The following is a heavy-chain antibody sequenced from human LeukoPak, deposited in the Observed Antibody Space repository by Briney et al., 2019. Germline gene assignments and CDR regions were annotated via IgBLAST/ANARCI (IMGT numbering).Heavy chain of an antibody. CDR3: ARVTSGYSYGYGYYFDY. CDR1: GGSISSGGYY. J-gene: IGHJ4*02. V-gene: IGHV4-31*03. Sequence: SETLSLTCTVSGGSISSGGYYWSWIRQHPGTGLEWIGYIYYSGSTYYNPSLKSRVTISVDTSKNQFSLKLSSVTAADTAVYYCARVTSGYSYGYGYYFDYWGQGTLVTVSS. CDR2: IYYSGST. D-gene: IGHD5-18*01.